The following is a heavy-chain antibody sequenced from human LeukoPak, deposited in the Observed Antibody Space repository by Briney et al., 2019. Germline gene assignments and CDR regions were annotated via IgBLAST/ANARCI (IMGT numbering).Heavy chain of an antibody. D-gene: IGHD3-9*01. CDR2: IIPIFGTA. Sequence: ASVEVSCKASGGTFSSYGISWVRQAPGQGLEWMGGIIPIFGTANNAQKFQGRVTISADKSTSTAYMELSSLRSEDTAVYYCATRNYDILTGYHRNYYYYYGMDVWGQGTTVTVSS. CDR3: ATRNYDILTGYHRNYYYYYGMDV. CDR1: GGTFSSYG. J-gene: IGHJ6*02. V-gene: IGHV1-69*06.